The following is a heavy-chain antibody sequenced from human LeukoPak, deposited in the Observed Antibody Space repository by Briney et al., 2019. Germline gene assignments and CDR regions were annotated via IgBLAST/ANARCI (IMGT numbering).Heavy chain of an antibody. V-gene: IGHV3-30*02. D-gene: IGHD1-26*01. CDR3: ARDRGWELPDYFDY. CDR1: GFTFSSYG. Sequence: GGSLRLSCAASGFTFSSYGMHWVRQAPGKGLEWVAFIRYDGSNKYYADSVKGRFTISRDNSKNTLYLQMNSLRTEDTAVYYCARDRGWELPDYFDYWGPGTLVTVSS. J-gene: IGHJ4*02. CDR2: IRYDGSNK.